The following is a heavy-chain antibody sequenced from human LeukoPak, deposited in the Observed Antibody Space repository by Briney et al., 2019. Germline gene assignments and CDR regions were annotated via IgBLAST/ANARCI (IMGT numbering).Heavy chain of an antibody. Sequence: PGRSRRLSCAASGFKIDEYAMHWVRQVPGQGLEWVSGITWNSGSVGYADSVRGRFTISRDNAKNSLYLQMNSLRPEDTALYYCAKDGAIFGVPITRGGMDVWGQGTTVTVSS. V-gene: IGHV3-9*01. J-gene: IGHJ6*02. CDR3: AKDGAIFGVPITRGGMDV. D-gene: IGHD3-3*01. CDR2: ITWNSGSV. CDR1: GFKIDEYA.